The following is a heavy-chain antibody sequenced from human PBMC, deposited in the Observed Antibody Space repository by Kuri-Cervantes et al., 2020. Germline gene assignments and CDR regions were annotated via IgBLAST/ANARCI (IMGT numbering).Heavy chain of an antibody. V-gene: IGHV3-9*01. J-gene: IGHJ2*01. Sequence: SLKISCAASGFTFDDYAMHWVRQAPGKGLEWVSGISWNSGSIGYADSVKGRFTISRDNAKNSLYLQMNSLRTEDTAVYYCARDSQIAATTADWYFDLWGRGTLVTVSS. D-gene: IGHD6-13*01. CDR3: ARDSQIAATTADWYFDL. CDR2: ISWNSGSI. CDR1: GFTFDDYA.